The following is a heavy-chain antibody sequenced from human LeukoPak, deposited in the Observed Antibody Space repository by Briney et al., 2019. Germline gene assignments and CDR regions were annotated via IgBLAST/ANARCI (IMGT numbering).Heavy chain of an antibody. J-gene: IGHJ5*02. Sequence: GASVKVSCTASGYTFTGYYMHWVRQAPGQGLEWMGWINPNSGGTNYAQRFQGRVTVTRDTSISTAYMELSRLRSDDTAVYYCARDHPYDYGGNSDWFDPWGQGTLVTVSS. D-gene: IGHD4-23*01. CDR2: INPNSGGT. CDR1: GYTFTGYY. CDR3: ARDHPYDYGGNSDWFDP. V-gene: IGHV1-2*02.